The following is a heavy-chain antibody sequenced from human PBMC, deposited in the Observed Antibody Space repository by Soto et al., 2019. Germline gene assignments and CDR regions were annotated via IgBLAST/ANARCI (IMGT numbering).Heavy chain of an antibody. D-gene: IGHD1-26*01. CDR2: ISGSGGST. Sequence: GGSLRLSCAASGFTFSSYAMSWVRQAPGKGLEWVSAISGSGGSTYYADSVKGPFTISRDNSKNTLYLQMNSLRAEDKAVYYCAKDLALSGSYDAFDIWGQGTMVTVS. CDR1: GFTFSSYA. J-gene: IGHJ3*02. V-gene: IGHV3-23*01. CDR3: AKDLALSGSYDAFDI.